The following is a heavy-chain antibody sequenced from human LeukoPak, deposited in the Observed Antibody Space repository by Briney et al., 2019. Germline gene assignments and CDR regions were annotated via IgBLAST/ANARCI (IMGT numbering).Heavy chain of an antibody. J-gene: IGHJ6*03. CDR1: GFTFSSYG. CDR2: IRYDGSNK. Sequence: GGSLRLSCAASGFTFSSYGMHWVRQAPGKGLEWVAFIRYDGSNKYYADSVKGRFTISRDNSKNTLYLQMKSLRAEDTAVYYSAKGGGYEAQYYYYYLDVWGKGTTVTISS. CDR3: AKGGGYEAQYYYYYLDV. D-gene: IGHD5-12*01. V-gene: IGHV3-30*02.